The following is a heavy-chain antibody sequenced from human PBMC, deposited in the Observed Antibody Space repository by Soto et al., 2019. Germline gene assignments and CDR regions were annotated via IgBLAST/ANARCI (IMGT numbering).Heavy chain of an antibody. CDR1: GFTFSDYY. J-gene: IGHJ5*02. CDR2: ISSSGSTI. CDR3: CRYYYGSGSLAPNWFDP. V-gene: IGHV3-11*01. Sequence: GSLRLSCAASGFTFSDYYMSCIRQAPGKGLEWVSYISSSGSTIYYADYVKGRFTISRDNAKNSLYLQMNSLRAEDTAVYYCCRYYYGSGSLAPNWFDPWGQGTLVTVSS. D-gene: IGHD3-10*01.